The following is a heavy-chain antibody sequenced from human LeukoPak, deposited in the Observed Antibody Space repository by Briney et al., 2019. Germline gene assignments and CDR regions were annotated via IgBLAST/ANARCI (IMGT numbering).Heavy chain of an antibody. J-gene: IGHJ4*01. CDR1: GFTFSSYS. V-gene: IGHV3-21*01. CDR2: ISSSSSNT. CDR3: VRVTFXSFDY. D-gene: IGHD2/OR15-2a*01. Sequence: KPGGSLRLSCAASGFTFSSYSMSWVRQAPGKGLEWVSSISSSSSNTYYADSVKGRFTISRDNAKNSLYLQMNSLRAEDTAVYYCVRVTFXSFDYWGXGTLVTVSS.